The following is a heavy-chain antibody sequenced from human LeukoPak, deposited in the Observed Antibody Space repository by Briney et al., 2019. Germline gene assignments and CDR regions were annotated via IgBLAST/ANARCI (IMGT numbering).Heavy chain of an antibody. Sequence: SVKVSCKASGYTFTSYAMNWVRQAPGQGLEWMGEIIPIFGTANYAQKFQGRVTITADESTSTAYMELSSLRSEYTVVYYCARGRGWFDLLVHRDYYYGMDVWGQGTTVTVSS. CDR3: ARGRGWFDLLVHRDYYYGMDV. CDR1: GYTFTSYA. D-gene: IGHD3-10*01. CDR2: IIPIFGTA. J-gene: IGHJ6*02. V-gene: IGHV1-69*13.